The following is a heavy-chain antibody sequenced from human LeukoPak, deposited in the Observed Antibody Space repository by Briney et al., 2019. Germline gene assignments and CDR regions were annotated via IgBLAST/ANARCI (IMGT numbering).Heavy chain of an antibody. Sequence: SQTLSLTCTVSGGSISSGGYYWSWIRQPPGKGLEWIGYIYSSGSTNYNPSLKSRVTMSVDTSKNQFSLKLNSVTAADTAVYYCARDLLGRGGSFDYWGQGTLVTVSS. CDR1: GGSISSGGYY. CDR2: IYSSGST. V-gene: IGHV4-61*08. CDR3: ARDLLGRGGSFDY. D-gene: IGHD3-10*01. J-gene: IGHJ4*02.